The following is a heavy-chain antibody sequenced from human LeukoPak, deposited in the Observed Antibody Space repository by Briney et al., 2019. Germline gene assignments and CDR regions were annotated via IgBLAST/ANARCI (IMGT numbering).Heavy chain of an antibody. J-gene: IGHJ4*02. CDR3: AKDHRGRLRFWAGYYFDY. CDR1: GFTFSSYW. Sequence: GGSLRLSCAASGFTFSSYWMSWVRQAPGKGLEWVANIKQDGSEKYYVDSVKGRFTISRDNAKNSLYLQMNSLRAEDTAVYYCAKDHRGRLRFWAGYYFDYWGQGTLVTVSS. V-gene: IGHV3-7*01. D-gene: IGHD5-12*01. CDR2: IKQDGSEK.